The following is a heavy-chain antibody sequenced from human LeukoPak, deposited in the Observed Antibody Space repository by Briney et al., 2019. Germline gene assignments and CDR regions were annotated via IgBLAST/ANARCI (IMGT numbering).Heavy chain of an antibody. D-gene: IGHD6-13*01. V-gene: IGHV4-34*01. J-gene: IGHJ2*01. Sequence: SETLSLTCAVYGGSFSGYYWSWIRQPPGKGLEWIGEINHGGSTNYNPSLKSRVTISVDTSKNQFSLKLSSVTAADTAVYYCARDWSLAAALGGRDWYFDLWGRGTLVTVSS. CDR2: INHGGST. CDR3: ARDWSLAAALGGRDWYFDL. CDR1: GGSFSGYY.